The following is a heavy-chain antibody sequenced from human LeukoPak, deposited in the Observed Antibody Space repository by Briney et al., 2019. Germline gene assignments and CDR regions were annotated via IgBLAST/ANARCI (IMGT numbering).Heavy chain of an antibody. CDR3: AKDLSRYYDSSGAIAY. V-gene: IGHV3-23*01. D-gene: IGHD3-22*01. CDR2: ISGSGGST. Sequence: GGSLRLSCAASVFTFSSYAMSGVRQAPGKGLEGVSAISGSGGSTYYADSVKGRFTISRDNSKNTLYLQMNSLRAEDTAVYYCAKDLSRYYDSSGAIAYWSQGTLVTVSS. CDR1: VFTFSSYA. J-gene: IGHJ4*02.